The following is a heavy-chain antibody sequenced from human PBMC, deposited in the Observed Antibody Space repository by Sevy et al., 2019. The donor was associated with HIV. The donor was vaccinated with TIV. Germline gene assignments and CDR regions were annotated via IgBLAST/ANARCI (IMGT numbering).Heavy chain of an antibody. CDR3: ATDLFSSSSADVFDI. D-gene: IGHD6-6*01. CDR2: IKHDGSGK. CDR1: GFTFSTYW. V-gene: IGHV3-7*01. J-gene: IGHJ3*02. Sequence: GGSLRLSCAASGFTFSTYWMNWVRQAPGKGLEWVANIKHDGSGKNYVDSVKGRFTISRDNARNSLFLELNSLKVEDTAVYYCATDLFSSSSADVFDIWGQRTMVTVSS.